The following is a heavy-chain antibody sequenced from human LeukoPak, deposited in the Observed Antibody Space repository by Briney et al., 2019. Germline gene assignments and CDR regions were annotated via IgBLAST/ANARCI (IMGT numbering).Heavy chain of an antibody. J-gene: IGHJ4*02. CDR2: IYHSGST. CDR3: ARGPLLWFGEFPYYFDY. Sequence: SETLSLTCAVSGGSISSSNWWSWVRQPPGKGLEWIGEIYHSGSTNYNPSLKSRVTISVDTSKNQFSLKLSSVTAADTAVYYCARGPLLWFGEFPYYFDYWGQGTLVTVSS. CDR1: GGSISSSNW. D-gene: IGHD3-10*01. V-gene: IGHV4-4*02.